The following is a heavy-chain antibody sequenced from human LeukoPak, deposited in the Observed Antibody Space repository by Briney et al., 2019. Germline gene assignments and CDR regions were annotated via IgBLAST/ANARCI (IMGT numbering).Heavy chain of an antibody. CDR1: GFTFSSYA. J-gene: IGHJ3*02. CDR2: ISGSGGST. V-gene: IGHV3-23*01. CDR3: VKDWGVLPDYTADGFDI. D-gene: IGHD3-10*01. Sequence: PGGSLRLSCAASGFTFSSYAMHWVRQAPGKGLEWVSAISGSGGSTYYADSVKGQFTISRDNSKNTLYLQMNSLRVEDTAVYYCVKDWGVLPDYTADGFDIWGLGTMVTVSS.